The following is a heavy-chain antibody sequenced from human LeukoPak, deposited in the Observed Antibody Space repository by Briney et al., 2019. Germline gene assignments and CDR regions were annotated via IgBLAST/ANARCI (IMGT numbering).Heavy chain of an antibody. V-gene: IGHV3-30-3*01. D-gene: IGHD4-23*01. CDR2: ISYDGSNK. CDR3: ARDYGGNYYFDY. Sequence: GGSLRLSCAASGFTFSSYAMHWVRQAPGKGLEWVAVISYDGSNKYYADSVKGRFTITRDNSKNTLYLQMNSLRAEDTAVYYCARDYGGNYYFDYWGQGTLVTVSS. J-gene: IGHJ4*02. CDR1: GFTFSSYA.